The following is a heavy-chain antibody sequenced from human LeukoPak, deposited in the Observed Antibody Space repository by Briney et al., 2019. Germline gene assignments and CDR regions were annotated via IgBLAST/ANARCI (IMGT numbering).Heavy chain of an antibody. CDR3: ASAIYYYGSGSYLSAKRYYYGMDV. V-gene: IGHV4-59*08. J-gene: IGHJ6*02. D-gene: IGHD3-10*01. CDR1: GGSISSYY. CDR2: IYYSGST. Sequence: PSETLSLTCTVSGGSISSYYWSWIRQPPGKGLEWIGYIYYSGSTNYNPSLKSRVTISVDTSKNQFSLKLSSVTAADTAVYYCASAIYYYGSGSYLSAKRYYYGMDVWGQGTTVTVSS.